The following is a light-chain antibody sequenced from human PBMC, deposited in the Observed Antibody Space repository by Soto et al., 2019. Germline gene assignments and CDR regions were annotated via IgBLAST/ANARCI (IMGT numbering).Light chain of an antibody. CDR3: MQALQTPT. Sequence: DIAMTQSPLSLPVTPGEPASISCRANQSLLHSNGYNYLDWYLQKPGQSPQLLIYLGSNRASGVPDRFSGSGSGTDFTLKISRVEAEDVGVFYCMQALQTPTFGQGTKVDIK. CDR1: QSLLHSNGYNY. J-gene: IGKJ1*01. V-gene: IGKV2-28*01. CDR2: LGS.